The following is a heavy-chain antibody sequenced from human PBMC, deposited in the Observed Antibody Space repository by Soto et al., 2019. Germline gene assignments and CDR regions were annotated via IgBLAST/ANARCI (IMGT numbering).Heavy chain of an antibody. CDR2: IYDSGST. D-gene: IGHD4-17*01. V-gene: IGHV4-30-4*01. J-gene: IGHJ4*02. CDR3: ARRLRYYFDY. CDR1: GGSISSGEYS. Sequence: SETLSLTCSVSGGSISSGEYSWSCIRQPPGKGLEWIGFIYDSGSTYYIPSLKSRVTISVDTSKNQFSLKLYSVTAADTAVYYCARRLRYYFDYWGQGTLVTVSS.